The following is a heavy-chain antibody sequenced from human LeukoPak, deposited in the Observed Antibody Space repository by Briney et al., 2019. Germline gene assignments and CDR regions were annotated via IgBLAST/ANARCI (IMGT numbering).Heavy chain of an antibody. CDR2: IYHSGST. J-gene: IGHJ4*02. Sequence: SETLSLTCAVSGGSISSSNWWNWVRQPPGKGLEWIGEIYHSGSTNYNPSLKSRVTISVDTSKNQFSLKLSSVTAADTAVYYCARLRGRGGTIFGVVIADYFDYWGQGTLVTVSS. CDR1: GGSISSSNW. CDR3: ARLRGRGGTIFGVVIADYFDY. D-gene: IGHD3-3*01. V-gene: IGHV4-4*02.